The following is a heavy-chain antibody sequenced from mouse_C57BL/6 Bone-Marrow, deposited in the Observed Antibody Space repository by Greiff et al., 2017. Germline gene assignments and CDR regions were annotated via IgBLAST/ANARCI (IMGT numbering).Heavy chain of an antibody. CDR1: GFSLTSYG. D-gene: IGHD1-2*01. CDR3: AIHYYGPWFAY. Sequence: VQLQESGPGLVQPSQSLSITCTVSGFSLTSYGVHWVRQSPGKGLAWLGVIWSGGSTDYNAAFISRLSISKDNSKSQVFFKINSLQADETAIYYCAIHYYGPWFAYWGQGTLVTVSA. J-gene: IGHJ3*01. CDR2: IWSGGST. V-gene: IGHV2-2*01.